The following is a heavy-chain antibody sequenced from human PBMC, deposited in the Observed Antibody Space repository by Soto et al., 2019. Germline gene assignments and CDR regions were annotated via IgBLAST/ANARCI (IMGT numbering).Heavy chain of an antibody. CDR1: GFSLSSTRMA. V-gene: IGHV2-5*02. Sequence: QITLKESGPTLVKPTQTLTLTCTFSGFSLSSTRMAVGWIRQPPGKALEWLALIYWDDDKRYSPFLKSRLTITKDTSKNPVVLTMSNMDPVDTARYYCAHIVVAGLGYYFDYSGQGTLVTVSS. CDR3: AHIVVAGLGYYFDY. CDR2: IYWDDDK. D-gene: IGHD6-19*01. J-gene: IGHJ4*02.